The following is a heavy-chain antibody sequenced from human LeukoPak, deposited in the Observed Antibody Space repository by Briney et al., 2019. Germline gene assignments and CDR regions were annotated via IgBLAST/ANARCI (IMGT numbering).Heavy chain of an antibody. CDR1: GFTFSSYE. J-gene: IGHJ4*02. CDR2: ISSSGSTI. D-gene: IGHD2-2*01. V-gene: IGHV3-48*03. CDR3: ARGRTRHDY. Sequence: GGSLRLSCAASGFTFSSYEMNWVRQAPGKGLAWVSYISSSGSTIYYADSVKGRFTISRDNAKISLYLQMNSLRAEDTAVYYCARGRTRHDYWGQGTLVTVSS.